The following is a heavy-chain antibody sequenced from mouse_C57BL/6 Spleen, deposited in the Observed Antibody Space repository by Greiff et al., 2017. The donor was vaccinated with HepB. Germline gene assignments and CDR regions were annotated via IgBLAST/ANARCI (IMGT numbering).Heavy chain of an antibody. CDR1: GYAFSSYW. CDR2: IYPGDGDT. J-gene: IGHJ4*01. CDR3: ARYTPGSNAMGC. D-gene: IGHD1-1*01. V-gene: IGHV1-80*01. Sequence: VQRVESGAELVKPGASVKISCKASGYAFSSYWMNWVKQRPGKGLEWIGHIYPGDGDTNYNGKFKGKATLTADKSSSAAYMQLSCRTSDDSAVYFCARYTPGSNAMGCWGQRTSVTVSS.